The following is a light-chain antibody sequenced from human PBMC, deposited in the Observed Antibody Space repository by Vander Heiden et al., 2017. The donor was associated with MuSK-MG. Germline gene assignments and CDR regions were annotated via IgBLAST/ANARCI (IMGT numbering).Light chain of an antibody. Sequence: EIVLTQSPATLSLSRGERATLSCRASQSVTTYLAWYQQKPGQAPRLLIYDASTRATGIPARFSGSRSGTDFTLTISSLEPEDFAVYYCQQRSSWPWTFGLGTKVEI. CDR1: QSVTTY. CDR3: QQRSSWPWT. CDR2: DAS. V-gene: IGKV3-11*01. J-gene: IGKJ1*01.